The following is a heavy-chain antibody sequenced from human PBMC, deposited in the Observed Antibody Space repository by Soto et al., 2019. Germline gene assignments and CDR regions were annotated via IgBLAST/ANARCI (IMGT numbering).Heavy chain of an antibody. D-gene: IGHD6-13*01. CDR3: ASKADGTEGHYYYYGMDV. Sequence: SAPQGHSYTSSGAYLSRYYWSRIEQPPGKGLERIGYSYYSGSTNYNPYLNSRVPVSVVTSKHQFALKLSSVTAADTAVYYCASKADGTEGHYYYYGMDVWGRGTTVTVSS. CDR1: GAYLSRYY. J-gene: IGHJ6*02. V-gene: IGHV4-59*01. CDR2: SYYSGST.